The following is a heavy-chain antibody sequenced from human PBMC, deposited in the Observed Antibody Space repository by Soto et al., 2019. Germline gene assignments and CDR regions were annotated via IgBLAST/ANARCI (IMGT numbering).Heavy chain of an antibody. CDR2: IDPSDSCT. J-gene: IGHJ6*02. CDR3: ARHGAGTNADYYYYGMDV. D-gene: IGHD1-1*01. V-gene: IGHV5-10-1*01. CDR1: GYSFTSYW. Sequence: GESLKISCKGSGYSFTSYWISWVRQMPGKGLEWMGRIDPSDSCTNYSPSFQGHVTISADKSISTAYLQWSSLKASDTAMYYCARHGAGTNADYYYYGMDVWGQGTTVTVSS.